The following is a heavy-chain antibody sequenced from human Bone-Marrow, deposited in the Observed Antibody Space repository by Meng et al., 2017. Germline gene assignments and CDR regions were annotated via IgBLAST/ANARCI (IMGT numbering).Heavy chain of an antibody. Sequence: AQPVASGGGLLQPGGSLRLSCEASGFTFSRFAMSWVRQAPGKGLEWVSAISPSSSTTYYADSVKGRFTISRDNAKNTLYLQMNSLRAEDTAVYYCARTTSPSNINWPYFDSWGQGTLVTVSS. J-gene: IGHJ4*02. D-gene: IGHD1-1*01. CDR3: ARTTSPSNINWPYFDS. V-gene: IGHV3-23*04. CDR2: ISPSSSTT. CDR1: GFTFSRFA.